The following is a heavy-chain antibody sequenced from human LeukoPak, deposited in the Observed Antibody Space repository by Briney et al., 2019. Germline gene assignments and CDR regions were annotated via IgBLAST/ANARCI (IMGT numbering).Heavy chain of an antibody. Sequence: SETLSLTCSVSGASSSGYYCHWVRPSAGKGLEWIGRIDPTGSTNYNPSLESRVTMSVDTSKNQFSLRLTSVTAADTAVYYCARVLPHQYDNHDTFDIWGQGTMVTVSS. D-gene: IGHD3-22*01. CDR1: GASSSGYY. CDR3: ARVLPHQYDNHDTFDI. V-gene: IGHV4-4*07. J-gene: IGHJ3*02. CDR2: IDPTGST.